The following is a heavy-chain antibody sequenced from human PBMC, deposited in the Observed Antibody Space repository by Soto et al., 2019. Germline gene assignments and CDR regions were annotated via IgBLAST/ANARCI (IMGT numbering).Heavy chain of an antibody. V-gene: IGHV4-31*03. CDR3: ARYCGGDCYSPPDAFDI. Sequence: SETLSLTCTVSGGSISSGGYYWSWIRQHPGKGLEWIGYIYYSGSTYYNPSLKSRVTISVDTSKNQFSLKLSSVTAADTAVYYCARYCGGDCYSPPDAFDIWGQGTMVTVSS. J-gene: IGHJ3*02. CDR1: GGSISSGGYY. CDR2: IYYSGST. D-gene: IGHD2-21*02.